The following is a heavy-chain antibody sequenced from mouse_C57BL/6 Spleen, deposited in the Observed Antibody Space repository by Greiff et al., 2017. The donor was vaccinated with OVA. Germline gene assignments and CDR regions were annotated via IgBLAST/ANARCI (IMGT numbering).Heavy chain of an antibody. CDR2: IYPGSGNT. CDR3: ARDGNYAFDY. CDR1: GYTFTDYY. J-gene: IGHJ2*01. D-gene: IGHD2-1*01. V-gene: IGHV1-76*01. Sequence: VQLQQSGAELVRPGASVKLSCKASGYTFTDYYINWVKQRPGQGLEWIARIYPGSGNTYYNEKFKGKATLTAEKSSSTAYMQLSSLTSEDSAVYFCARDGNYAFDYWGQGTTLTVSS.